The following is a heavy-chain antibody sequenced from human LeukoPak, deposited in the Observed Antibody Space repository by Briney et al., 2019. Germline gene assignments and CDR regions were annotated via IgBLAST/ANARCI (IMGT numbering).Heavy chain of an antibody. CDR1: GYTFTGYY. V-gene: IGHV1-2*02. CDR3: ARDGGGSSGYYRDY. Sequence: ASVKVSCKASGYTFTGYYMHWVRQAPGQGLEWMGWINPNSGGTNYQGRVTMTRDTSISTAYMELSRLRSEDTAVYYCARDGGGSSGYYRDYWGQGTLVTVSS. J-gene: IGHJ4*02. D-gene: IGHD3-22*01. CDR2: INPNSGGT.